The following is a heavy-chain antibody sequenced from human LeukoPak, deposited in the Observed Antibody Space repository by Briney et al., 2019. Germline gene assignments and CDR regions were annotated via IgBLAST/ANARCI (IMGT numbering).Heavy chain of an antibody. CDR1: GGSFSGYY. D-gene: IGHD6-6*01. CDR3: ARGLRQLVRSWHY. Sequence: ETLSLTCAVYGGSFSGYYWSWIRQPPGKGLEWIGEINHRGSTNYNPSLKSRVTISVDTSKNQFSLKLSSVTAADTAVYYCARGLRQLVRSWHYWGQGTLVAVPS. CDR2: INHRGST. V-gene: IGHV4-34*01. J-gene: IGHJ4*02.